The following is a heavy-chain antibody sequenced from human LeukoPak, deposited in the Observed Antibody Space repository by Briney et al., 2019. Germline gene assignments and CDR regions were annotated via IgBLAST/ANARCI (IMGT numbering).Heavy chain of an antibody. D-gene: IGHD5-18*01. Sequence: SETLSLTCTVSGGSISSYYWSWIRQPPGKGLEWIGYIYYIGSTNYNPSLKSRVIISVDTSKNQFSLKLNSVTAADTAVYYCASAASKVEYYGMDVWGQGTTVTVSS. CDR3: ASAASKVEYYGMDV. J-gene: IGHJ6*02. V-gene: IGHV4-59*01. CDR1: GGSISSYY. CDR2: IYYIGST.